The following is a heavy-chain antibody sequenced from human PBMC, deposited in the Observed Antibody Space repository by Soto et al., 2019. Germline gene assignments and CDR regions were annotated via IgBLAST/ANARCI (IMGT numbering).Heavy chain of an antibody. Sequence: SGPTLVNPTQTLTLTCTFSGFSLSTSGMRVSWIRRPPGKALEWRARIDWDDDKFYSTSLKTRLTISKDTSKNQVVLTMTNMDRVGTTTYHGARITICLSGSYLPNVWGQGPTVTVSS. J-gene: IGHJ6*02. CDR2: IDWDDDK. CDR3: ARITICLSGSYLPNV. V-gene: IGHV2-70*04. D-gene: IGHD3-10*01. CDR1: GFSLSTSGMR.